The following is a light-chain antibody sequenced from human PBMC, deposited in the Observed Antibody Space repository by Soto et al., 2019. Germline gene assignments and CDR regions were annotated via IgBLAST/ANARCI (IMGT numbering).Light chain of an antibody. J-gene: IGLJ2*01. CDR3: CSYAGSSTLVV. CDR2: EGS. CDR1: SSDVGSYNL. Sequence: QAVVTQPASVSGSPGQSITISCTGTSSDVGSYNLVSWYQQHPGKAPKLMIYEGSKRPSGVSNCFSGSKSGNTASLTISGLQAEDEADYYCCSYAGSSTLVVFGGGTKLTVL. V-gene: IGLV2-23*01.